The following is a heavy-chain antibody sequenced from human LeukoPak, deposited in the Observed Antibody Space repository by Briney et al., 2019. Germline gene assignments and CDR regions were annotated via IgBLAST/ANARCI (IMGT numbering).Heavy chain of an antibody. CDR1: GFTFSIFW. CDR2: VKQTENKK. J-gene: IGHJ4*02. V-gene: IGHV3-7*03. CDR3: ARGIAVAGTVYFDY. D-gene: IGHD6-19*01. Sequence: PGGSLRLSCEASGFTFSIFWMRCVRKARGKGVEWVANVKQTENKKDDVDSVKGRFTISRDNAKNSLYLQMNSLRAEDTAVYYCARGIAVAGTVYFDYWGQGTLVTVSS.